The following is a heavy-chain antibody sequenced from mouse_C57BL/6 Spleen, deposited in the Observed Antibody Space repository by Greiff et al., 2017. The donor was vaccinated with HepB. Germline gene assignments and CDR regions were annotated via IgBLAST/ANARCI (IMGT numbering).Heavy chain of an antibody. CDR3: ARIGPTAQAGGYAMDY. Sequence: VQLQQSGAELAKPGASVKLSCKASGYTFTSYWMHWVKKRPGQGLEWIGYINPSSGYTKYNQKFKDKATLTADKSSSTAYMQLSSLTYEDSAVYYCARIGPTAQAGGYAMDYWGQGTSVTVSS. J-gene: IGHJ4*01. V-gene: IGHV1-7*01. CDR2: INPSSGYT. CDR1: GYTFTSYW. D-gene: IGHD3-2*02.